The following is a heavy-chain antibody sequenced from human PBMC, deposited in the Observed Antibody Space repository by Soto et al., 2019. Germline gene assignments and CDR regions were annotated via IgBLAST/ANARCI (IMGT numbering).Heavy chain of an antibody. CDR1: GGTFSSSA. J-gene: IGHJ6*02. V-gene: IGHV1-69*12. D-gene: IGHD4-4*01. CDR2: IIPLFRTP. Sequence: QVQLVQSGAEMKEPGSSVKVSCKTSGGTFSSSAISWLRQAPGPGLEWMGGIIPLFRTPDYAQKFQGRVTIAADESTSTADMELSSLRSEDTGVYYCARDNDRLQLGGNHYYILDVWGQGTTITVSS. CDR3: ARDNDRLQLGGNHYYILDV.